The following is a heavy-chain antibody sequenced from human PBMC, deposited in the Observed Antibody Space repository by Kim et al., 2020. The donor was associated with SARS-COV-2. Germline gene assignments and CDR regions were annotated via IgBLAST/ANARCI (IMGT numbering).Heavy chain of an antibody. V-gene: IGHV1-2*02. Sequence: QKFQGRVTMTRDPSISTAYMELSRLRSDDTAVYYCARENIAVAGGRVDYWGQGTLVTVSS. J-gene: IGHJ4*02. CDR3: ARENIAVAGGRVDY. D-gene: IGHD6-19*01.